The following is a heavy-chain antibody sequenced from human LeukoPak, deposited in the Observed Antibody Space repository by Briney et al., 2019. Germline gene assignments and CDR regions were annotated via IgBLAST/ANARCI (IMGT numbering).Heavy chain of an antibody. V-gene: IGHV1-46*03. D-gene: IGHD6-13*01. CDR2: INPSGGST. CDR3: AKGPRPTIASFYAFDI. J-gene: IGHJ3*02. Sequence: ASVKVSCKASGYTFTSYYMHWVRQAPRQGLEWIGMINPSGGSTSYAQKFQGRVTMTRDTSTSTVYMELSSLRSEDTAVYYCAKGPRPTIASFYAFDIWGQGTMVTVSS. CDR1: GYTFTSYY.